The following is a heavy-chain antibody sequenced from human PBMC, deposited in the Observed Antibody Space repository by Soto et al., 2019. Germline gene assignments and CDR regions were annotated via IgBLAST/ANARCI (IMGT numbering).Heavy chain of an antibody. J-gene: IGHJ3*02. D-gene: IGHD4-17*01. CDR1: GGSISSYD. CDR2: IYYSGST. Sequence: SETLSLTCPVSGGSISSYDVSWIRQPPGKGLEWIGYIYYSGSTNYNPSLKSRVTISVDTSKNQFSLKLSSVTAADTAVYYCARRYGDAFDIWGQGTMVTVSS. V-gene: IGHV4-59*08. CDR3: ARRYGDAFDI.